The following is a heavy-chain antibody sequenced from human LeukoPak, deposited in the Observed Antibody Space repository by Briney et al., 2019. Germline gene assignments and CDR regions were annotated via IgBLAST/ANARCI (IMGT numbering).Heavy chain of an antibody. D-gene: IGHD3-3*01. V-gene: IGHV4-59*01. CDR3: ARDRSSYYDFWSGTQADAFDI. Sequence: SETLSLTCTVSGGSISSYYWSWIRQPPGKGLEWIGYIYYSGSTNYNPSLKSRVTISVDTSKNQFSLKLSSVTAADTAVYYCARDRSSYYDFWSGTQADAFDIWGQGKMVTVSS. CDR1: GGSISSYY. CDR2: IYYSGST. J-gene: IGHJ3*02.